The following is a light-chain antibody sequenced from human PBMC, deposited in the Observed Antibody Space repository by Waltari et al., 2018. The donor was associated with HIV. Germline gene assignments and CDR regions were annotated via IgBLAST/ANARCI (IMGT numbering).Light chain of an antibody. V-gene: IGLV7-46*01. CDR1: TGSVSRNQY. Sequence: QVVVTQEPSLSVSPGGTVIVTCASSTGSVSRNQYSHWIQLKAGQPPRPLIYETEKRHPWTAGRFSGSLIGGRDALMLSGALPDDEADYYCNSRDSSDNHRRVFGGGTKLTVL. J-gene: IGLJ3*02. CDR2: ETE. CDR3: NSRDSSDNHRRV.